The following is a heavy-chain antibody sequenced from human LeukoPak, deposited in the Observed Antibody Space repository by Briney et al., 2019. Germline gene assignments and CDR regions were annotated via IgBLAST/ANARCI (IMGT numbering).Heavy chain of an antibody. CDR2: ISHSGST. D-gene: IGHD1-1*01. V-gene: IGHV4-38-2*02. Sequence: SETLPLTCTVSGYSISSTYYGAWIRQPPGKGLEWIATISHSGSTYYTPSLESRLTISLDTSRNRFSLRLSSVTAADTAVYYCARVNAPVATFDYWGLGTLVAVSS. CDR3: ARVNAPVATFDY. CDR1: GYSISSTYY. J-gene: IGHJ4*02.